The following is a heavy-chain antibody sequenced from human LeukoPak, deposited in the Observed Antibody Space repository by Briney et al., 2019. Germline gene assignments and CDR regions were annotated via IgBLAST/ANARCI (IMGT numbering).Heavy chain of an antibody. J-gene: IGHJ5*02. Sequence: PGRSLRLSCAASGFIFSDFDMHWVRQAPGKGLEWVALISYDDSRKYYADSVKGRFTISRDNSKNTLYLQMNSLRPEDTALYYCARPRGAAAGTFGFDPWGQGTLVTVSS. CDR1: GFIFSDFD. CDR2: ISYDDSRK. D-gene: IGHD6-13*01. CDR3: ARPRGAAAGTFGFDP. V-gene: IGHV3-30*03.